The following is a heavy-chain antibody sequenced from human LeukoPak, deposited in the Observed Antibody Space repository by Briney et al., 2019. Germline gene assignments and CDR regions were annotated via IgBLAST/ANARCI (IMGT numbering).Heavy chain of an antibody. Sequence: PGGSLRLSCAASGFTFSSYAMHWVRQAPGKGLEYVSAISSNGGSTYYANSVKGRFTISRDNSKNTLYLQMGSLRAEDMAVYYCARSLRKNHLRFLEWLLYVYWGQGTLVTVSS. CDR2: ISSNGGST. V-gene: IGHV3-64*01. J-gene: IGHJ4*02. CDR1: GFTFSSYA. D-gene: IGHD3-3*01. CDR3: ARSLRKNHLRFLEWLLYVY.